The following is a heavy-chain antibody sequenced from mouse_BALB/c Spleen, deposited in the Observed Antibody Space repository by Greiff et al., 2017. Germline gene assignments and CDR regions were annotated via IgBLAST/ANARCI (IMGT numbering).Heavy chain of an antibody. V-gene: IGHV14-3*02. CDR2: IDPANGNT. J-gene: IGHJ4*01. CDR3: ARRGGNYEAMDY. CDR1: GFNIKDTY. D-gene: IGHD2-1*01. Sequence: EVQGVESGAELVKPGASVKLSCTASGFNIKDTYMHWVKQRPEQGLEWIGRIDPANGNTKYDPKFQGKATITADTSSNTAYLQLSSLTSEDTAVYYCARRGGNYEAMDYWGQGTSVTVSS.